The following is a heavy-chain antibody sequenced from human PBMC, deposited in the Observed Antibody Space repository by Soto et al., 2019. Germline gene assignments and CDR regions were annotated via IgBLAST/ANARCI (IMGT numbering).Heavy chain of an antibody. CDR1: GYSFTSYW. D-gene: IGHD6-13*01. Sequence: GESLEISCKGSGYSFTSYWIGWGRQMPGKGLGGGGIIYPGDSDTRYSPSFQGQFTISAEKSISTAYLQWSSLKASDSAMYYCARGRAAAGPDYFDYWGQGTLVTVSS. CDR2: IYPGDSDT. J-gene: IGHJ4*02. CDR3: ARGRAAAGPDYFDY. V-gene: IGHV5-51*01.